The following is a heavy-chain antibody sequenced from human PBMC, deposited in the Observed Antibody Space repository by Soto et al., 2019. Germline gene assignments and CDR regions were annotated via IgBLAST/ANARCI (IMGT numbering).Heavy chain of an antibody. V-gene: IGHV3-33*01. J-gene: IGHJ4*01. CDR1: GFTLSDYG. D-gene: IGHD3-22*01. Sequence: QVQLVESGGGVVQPGRSLRLSCTASGFTLSDYGMHWVRQAPGKGLEWVAVIWHDGGEKYYADSVRCRFTIYRDNSKNKVHLQIDSLGTEDTALYYCARDPGRDSSIDYWGHGTLVSVSS. CDR2: IWHDGGEK. CDR3: ARDPGRDSSIDY.